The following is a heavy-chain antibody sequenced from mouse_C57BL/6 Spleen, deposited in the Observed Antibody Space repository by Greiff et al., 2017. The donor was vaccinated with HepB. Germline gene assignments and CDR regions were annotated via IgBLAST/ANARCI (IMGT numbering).Heavy chain of an antibody. CDR1: GYTFTGYW. Sequence: QVQLKQSGAELMKPGASVKLSCKATGYTFTGYWIEWVKQRPGHGLEWIGEILPGSGSTNYNEKFKGKATFTADTSSNTAYMQLSSLTTEDSAIYYCARERRGGYGSRGYFDVWGTGTTVTGSS. CDR3: ARERRGGYGSRGYFDV. CDR2: ILPGSGST. D-gene: IGHD1-1*01. V-gene: IGHV1-9*01. J-gene: IGHJ1*03.